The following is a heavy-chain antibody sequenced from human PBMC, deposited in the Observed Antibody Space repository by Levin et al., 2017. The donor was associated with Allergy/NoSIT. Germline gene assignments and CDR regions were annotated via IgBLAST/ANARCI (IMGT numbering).Heavy chain of an antibody. D-gene: IGHD3-10*01. CDR1: GGTFSSYA. CDR3: ARVLYYGSGSRGMDV. Sequence: SVKVSCKASGGTFSSYAISWVRQAPGQGLEWMGGIIPIFGTANYAQKFQGRVTITADESTSTAYMELSSLRSEDTAVYYCARVLYYGSGSRGMDVWGQGTTVTVSS. CDR2: IIPIFGTA. J-gene: IGHJ6*02. V-gene: IGHV1-69*13.